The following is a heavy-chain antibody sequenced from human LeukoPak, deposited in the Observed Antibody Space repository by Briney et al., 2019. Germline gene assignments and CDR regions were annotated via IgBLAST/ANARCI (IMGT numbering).Heavy chain of an antibody. Sequence: GGSLRLSCAAPGFTFSDYYMRWIRQAPGKGLGWGSYISSSGSTIYYADSVKGRFTISRDNAKNSLYLQMDSLRAEDTTVYYCARDPGDSSGEVYLDYWGQGTLVTDSS. D-gene: IGHD6-19*01. CDR3: ARDPGDSSGEVYLDY. CDR2: ISSSGSTI. J-gene: IGHJ4*02. V-gene: IGHV3-11*01. CDR1: GFTFSDYY.